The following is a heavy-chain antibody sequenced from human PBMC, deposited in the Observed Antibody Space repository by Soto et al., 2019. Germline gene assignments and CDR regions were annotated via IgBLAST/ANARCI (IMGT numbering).Heavy chain of an antibody. J-gene: IGHJ6*02. D-gene: IGHD3-3*01. CDR3: ARCVTLRGGFYDFWSGHPDYYGMDV. V-gene: IGHV3-21*01. CDR2: ISSSSSYI. Sequence: GGSLRLSCAASGFTFSSYSMNLVRQAPGKGLECVSSISSSSSYIYYADSVKGRFTISRDXAKNSLYLQMNSLRAEDTAVYYCARCVTLRGGFYDFWSGHPDYYGMDVWGQGTTVTVSS. CDR1: GFTFSSYS.